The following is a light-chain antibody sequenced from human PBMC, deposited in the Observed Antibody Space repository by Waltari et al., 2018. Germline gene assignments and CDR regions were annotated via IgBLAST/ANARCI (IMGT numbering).Light chain of an antibody. CDR3: QQDGRLPVT. V-gene: IGKV3-20*01. J-gene: IGKJ1*01. Sequence: SGRASQSVGRCVGGAREKPGQARRLLSAEASSRATGIPDRLSGRGSGADCSRTITRLQPEDVAVYVCQQDGRLPVTFGQGTKVEIK. CDR1: QSVGRCV. CDR2: EAS.